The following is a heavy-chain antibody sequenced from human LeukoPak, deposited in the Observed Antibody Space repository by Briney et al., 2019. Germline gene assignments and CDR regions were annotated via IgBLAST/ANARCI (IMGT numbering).Heavy chain of an antibody. Sequence: GGSLRLSCVASGFTFRRYWMHWVRQAPGKGLVWVSRSNSDGSSTSYADSVKGRFTISRDNAKNTLYLQMNSLRAEDTAVYYCARVGEVAGRAIDQWGQGTLVTVSS. CDR2: SNSDGSST. CDR1: GFTFRRYW. V-gene: IGHV3-74*01. CDR3: ARVGEVAGRAIDQ. D-gene: IGHD5-12*01. J-gene: IGHJ4*02.